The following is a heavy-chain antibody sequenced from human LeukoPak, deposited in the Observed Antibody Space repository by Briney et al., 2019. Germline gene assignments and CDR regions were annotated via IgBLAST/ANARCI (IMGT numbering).Heavy chain of an antibody. D-gene: IGHD2-15*01. CDR1: GDSVSSGY. Sequence: SETLSLTCNVSGDSVSSGYWSWIRRSPGKGLEWIGFIQDSGITDYNPSLKSRLYMSVDISKNQFSLNLRSVTAADTAVYYCAGRGHRYSRDWGQGILVTISS. V-gene: IGHV4-4*09. CDR2: IQDSGIT. J-gene: IGHJ1*01. CDR3: AGRGHRYSRD.